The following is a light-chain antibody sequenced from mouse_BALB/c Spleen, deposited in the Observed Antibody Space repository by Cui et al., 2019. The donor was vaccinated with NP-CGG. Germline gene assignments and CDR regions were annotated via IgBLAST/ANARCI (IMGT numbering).Light chain of an antibody. V-gene: IGLV1*01. J-gene: IGLJ1*01. CDR2: GTN. Sequence: QAVVTQESALTTSPGETVTLTCRSSTGAVTTSNYANWVQEKPDHLFTGLIGGTNNRAPGVPARFSGSLIGDKAAIIITGAQTEDEAIYFCALWYSNHWVFGGGTKMTVL. CDR3: ALWYSNHWV. CDR1: TGAVTTSNY.